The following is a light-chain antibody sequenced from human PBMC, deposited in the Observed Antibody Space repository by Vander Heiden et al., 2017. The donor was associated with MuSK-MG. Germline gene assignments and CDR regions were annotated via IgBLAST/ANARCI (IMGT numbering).Light chain of an antibody. CDR3: QQVDSSPRT. Sequence: DIHFTQSPSFLSASVGDRVTITCRASQGIKNYLAWYQQKPGNAPKLLIYAASTLHSGVPSVFSGSGSGTEFTLTISSLQPEDFATYYCQQVDSSPRTFGLGTQVEIK. CDR1: QGIKNY. V-gene: IGKV1-9*01. J-gene: IGKJ1*01. CDR2: AAS.